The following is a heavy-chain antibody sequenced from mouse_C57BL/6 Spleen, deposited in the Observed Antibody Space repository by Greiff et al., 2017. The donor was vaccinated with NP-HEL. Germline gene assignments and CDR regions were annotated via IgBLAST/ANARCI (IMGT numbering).Heavy chain of an antibody. CDR2: IWSDGST. J-gene: IGHJ4*01. D-gene: IGHD2-2*01. Sequence: QVQLKESGPGLVAPSQSLSITCTVSGFSLTSYGVHWVRQPPGKGLEWLVVIWSDGSTTYNSALKSRLSISKDNSKSQVFLKMNSLQTDDTAMYYCARGVVTAHYYAMDYWGQGTSVTVSS. V-gene: IGHV2-6*03. CDR1: GFSLTSYG. CDR3: ARGVVTAHYYAMDY.